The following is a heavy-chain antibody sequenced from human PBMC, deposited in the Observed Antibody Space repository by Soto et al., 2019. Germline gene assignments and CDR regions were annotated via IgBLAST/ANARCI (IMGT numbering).Heavy chain of an antibody. Sequence: EVQLVESGGGLVKPGGSLRLSCAASGFTFSSYSMNWVRQAPGKGLEWVSSISSSSSYIYYADLVKGRFTISRDNAKNSLYLQMNSPRAEDTAVYYCARGYDSSGYLFDYWGQGTLVTVSS. J-gene: IGHJ4*02. CDR2: ISSSSSYI. CDR1: GFTFSSYS. D-gene: IGHD3-22*01. CDR3: ARGYDSSGYLFDY. V-gene: IGHV3-21*01.